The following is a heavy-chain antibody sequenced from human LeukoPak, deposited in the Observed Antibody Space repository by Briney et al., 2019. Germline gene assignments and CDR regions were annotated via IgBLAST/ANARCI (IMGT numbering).Heavy chain of an antibody. V-gene: IGHV3-66*01. CDR2: YSGGST. J-gene: IGHJ4*02. D-gene: IGHD3-3*01. CDR3: ARVPYYDFWSGPGYFDY. Sequence: YSGGSTYYPDSVKGRFTISRDSFEDTLYLQMNSLRVEDTAVYYCARVPYYDFWSGPGYFDYWGQGTLVTVSS.